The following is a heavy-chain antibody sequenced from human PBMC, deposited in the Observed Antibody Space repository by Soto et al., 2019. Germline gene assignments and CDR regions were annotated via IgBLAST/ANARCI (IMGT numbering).Heavy chain of an antibody. V-gene: IGHV1-18*01. CDR1: GYTFSSYG. J-gene: IGHJ4*02. CDR3: ARDAPLAKAVVTGDY. CDR2: SRPYSGHT. Sequence: GASVKVSCKASGYTFSSYGISWVRQAPGQGLEWMGWSRPYSGHTEYAQKFQGRVTMTTDTSTSTAYMELRSLRSDDTAVYFCARDAPLAKAVVTGDYWGQGALVTVSS. D-gene: IGHD3-22*01.